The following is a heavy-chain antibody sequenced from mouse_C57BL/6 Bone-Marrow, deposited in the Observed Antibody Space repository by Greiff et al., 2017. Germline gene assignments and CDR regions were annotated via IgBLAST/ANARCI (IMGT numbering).Heavy chain of an antibody. CDR1: GYTFTSYW. J-gene: IGHJ2*01. D-gene: IGHD2-2*01. CDR3: ARSDYGYDGDY. CDR2: IDPSDSYT. V-gene: IGHV1-50*01. Sequence: VQLQQPGAELVKPGASVKLSCKASGYTFTSYWMQWVKQRPGQGLEWIGEIDPSDSYTHYNQNVKGKATLTVDTSSSTAYMQLSSLTSEDSAVYYCARSDYGYDGDYWGQGTTLTVSS.